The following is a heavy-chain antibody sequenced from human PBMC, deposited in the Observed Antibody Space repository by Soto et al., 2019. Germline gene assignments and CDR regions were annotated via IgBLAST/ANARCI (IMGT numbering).Heavy chain of an antibody. CDR1: GDSVSSNSAA. D-gene: IGHD3-3*01. V-gene: IGHV6-1*01. J-gene: IGHJ6*02. CDR3: ARHYDSWRGYPYGMDV. Sequence: SQTLSLTCAISGDSVSSNSAAWNWIRQSPSRGLEWLGRTYYRSKWYNDYAVSVKSRITINPDTSKNQFSLQLNSVTPEDTAVYYCARHYDSWRGYPYGMDVWGQATRVTGSS. CDR2: TYYRSKWYN.